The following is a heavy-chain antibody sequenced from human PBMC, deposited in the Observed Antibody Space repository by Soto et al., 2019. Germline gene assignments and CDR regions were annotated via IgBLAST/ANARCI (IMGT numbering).Heavy chain of an antibody. CDR1: GFTFSSYS. V-gene: IGHV3-21*01. Sequence: VGSLRLSCAASGFTFSSYSMNWVRQAPGKGLEWVSSVSSSSSYIYYADSVKGRFTISRDNAKNSLYLQMNSLRAEDTAVYYCARSTIHPMYSSRGAYDYWGQGTLVTVSS. D-gene: IGHD6-13*01. J-gene: IGHJ4*02. CDR3: ARSTIHPMYSSRGAYDY. CDR2: VSSSSSYI.